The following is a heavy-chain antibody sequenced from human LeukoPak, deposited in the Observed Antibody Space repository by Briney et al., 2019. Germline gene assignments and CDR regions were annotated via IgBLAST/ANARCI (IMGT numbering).Heavy chain of an antibody. CDR3: DLTCSSTSCPSAFDI. D-gene: IGHD2-2*01. J-gene: IGHJ3*02. V-gene: IGHV4-30-4*08. CDR1: GGSISSGDSY. CDR2: IYYSGST. Sequence: SETLSLTCTVSGGSISSGDSYWSWIRQHPGKGLEWIGYIYYSGSTYYNPSLKSRVTISVDTSKNQFSLKLSSVTAADTAVYYCDLTCSSTSCPSAFDIWGQGTMVTVSS.